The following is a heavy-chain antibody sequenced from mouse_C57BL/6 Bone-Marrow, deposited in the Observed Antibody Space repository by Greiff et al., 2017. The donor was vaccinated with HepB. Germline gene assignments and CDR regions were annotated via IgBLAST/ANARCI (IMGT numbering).Heavy chain of an antibody. V-gene: IGHV1-81*01. D-gene: IGHD2-2*01. CDR3: ARGGYDYAMGY. J-gene: IGHJ4*01. Sequence: VKLQQSGAELARPGASVKLSCKASGYTFTSYGISWVKQRTGQGLEWIGEIYPRSGNTYYNEKFKGKATLTADKSSSTAYMELRSLTSEDSAVYFCARGGYDYAMGYWGQGTSVTVSS. CDR2: IYPRSGNT. CDR1: GYTFTSYG.